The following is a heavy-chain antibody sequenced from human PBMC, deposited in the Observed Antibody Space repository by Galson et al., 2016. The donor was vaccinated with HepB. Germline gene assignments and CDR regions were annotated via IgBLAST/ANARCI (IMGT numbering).Heavy chain of an antibody. J-gene: IGHJ4*02. V-gene: IGHV3-7*01. CDR3: ARDLAVPGTTPHLDH. D-gene: IGHD6-19*01. Sequence: SLRLSCAASGFTFSRYWMTWVRQAPGKGLEWVANIKQDGSEEYYVDSVKGRFTVSRDNAKNSLYLQMNSLRAEDTAVYYCARDLAVPGTTPHLDHWGQGTLVTVSS. CDR1: GFTFSRYW. CDR2: IKQDGSEE.